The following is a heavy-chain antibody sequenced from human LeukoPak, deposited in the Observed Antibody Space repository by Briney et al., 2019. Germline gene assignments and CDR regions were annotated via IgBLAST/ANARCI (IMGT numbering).Heavy chain of an antibody. V-gene: IGHV3-21*01. CDR3: AREKVYDFWSGRTGFDY. CDR2: ISSSSSYI. D-gene: IGHD3-3*01. CDR1: GFTFSSYS. Sequence: GGSLRLSCAASGFTFSSYSMNWVRQAPGKGLEWVSSISSSSSYIYYADSVKGRFTISRDNAKNSLYLQMNSLRAEDTAVYYCAREKVYDFWSGRTGFDYWGQGTLVTVSS. J-gene: IGHJ4*02.